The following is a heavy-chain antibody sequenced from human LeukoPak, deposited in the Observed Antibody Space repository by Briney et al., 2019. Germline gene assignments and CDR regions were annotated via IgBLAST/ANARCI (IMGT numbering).Heavy chain of an antibody. V-gene: IGHV3-48*04. CDR1: GFTLSSYS. J-gene: IGHJ3*02. Sequence: GGSLRLSCAVSGFTLSSYSMNWVRQAPGKGLEWVSYISSSSRTTNYADSVKGRLTISRDNAKNSLYLQMNSLRAEDTAVYYCARDHHLRAFDIWGQGTMVTVSS. D-gene: IGHD1-14*01. CDR3: ARDHHLRAFDI. CDR2: ISSSSRTT.